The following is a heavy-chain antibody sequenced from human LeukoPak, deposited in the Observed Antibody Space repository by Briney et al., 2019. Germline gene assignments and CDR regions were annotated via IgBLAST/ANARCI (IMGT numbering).Heavy chain of an antibody. V-gene: IGHV4-39*01. CDR3: ASEYSSSYPPGRWFDP. CDR2: IYYSGST. J-gene: IGHJ5*02. CDR1: GGSISSSSYY. Sequence: SETLSLTCTVSGGSISSSSYYWGWIRQPPGKGLEWIGSIYYSGSTYYNPSLKSRVTISVDTSKNQFSLKLSSVTAADTAVYYCASEYSSSYPPGRWFDPWGQGTLVTVSS. D-gene: IGHD6-6*01.